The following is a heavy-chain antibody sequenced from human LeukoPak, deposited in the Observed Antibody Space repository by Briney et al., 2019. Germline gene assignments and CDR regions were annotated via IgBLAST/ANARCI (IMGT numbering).Heavy chain of an antibody. Sequence: SETLSLTCTVSGGSISSSSYYWGWIRQPPGKGLEWIGSIYYSGSTYYNPSLKSRVTISVDTSKNQFSLKLSSVTAADTAVYYCAKSTRAVMAMMDVWGKGTTVTVSS. D-gene: IGHD3-16*01. CDR1: GGSISSSSYY. CDR2: IYYSGST. CDR3: AKSTRAVMAMMDV. V-gene: IGHV4-39*01. J-gene: IGHJ6*04.